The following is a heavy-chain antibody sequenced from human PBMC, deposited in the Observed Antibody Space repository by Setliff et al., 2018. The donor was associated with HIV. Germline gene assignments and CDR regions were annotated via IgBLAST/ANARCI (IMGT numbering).Heavy chain of an antibody. CDR1: GGSISNYY. CDR3: ARVSTYNYGFDFFDY. D-gene: IGHD5-18*01. J-gene: IGHJ4*02. V-gene: IGHV4-4*07. CDR2: IYSSGST. Sequence: SETLSLTCTVSGGSISNYYWSWIRQPAGKKLEWIGRIYSSGSTSYNPSLKSRVTMSVDTSRNQFSLKVSSVTAADTAVYYCARVSTYNYGFDFFDYWGQGTLVAVSS.